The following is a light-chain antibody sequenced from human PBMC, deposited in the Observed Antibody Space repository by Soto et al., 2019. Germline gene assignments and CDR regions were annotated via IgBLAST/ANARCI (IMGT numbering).Light chain of an antibody. Sequence: EIVLTQSPATLSLSPGARAPLSCRASQSVSSYLAWYQQKPGQAPRLLIYDASNRATGIPARFSGSGSGTDFTLTISSLEPEDFAVYYCQQFSSYPLTFGGGTKVDI. CDR1: QSVSSY. J-gene: IGKJ4*01. CDR2: DAS. CDR3: QQFSSYPLT. V-gene: IGKV3-11*01.